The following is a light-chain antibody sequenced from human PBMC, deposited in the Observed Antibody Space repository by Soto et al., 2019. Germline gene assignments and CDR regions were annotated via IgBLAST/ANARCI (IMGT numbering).Light chain of an antibody. CDR2: EVS. CDR1: SRDVGSYNL. J-gene: IGLJ1*01. V-gene: IGLV2-23*02. CDR3: CSYAGSSTFYV. Sequence: QSVLTQPASVSGSPGQSITISCTGTSRDVGSYNLVSWYQQHPGKAPKLMIYEVSKRPSGVSNRFSGSKSGNTASLTISGLQAEDEADYYCCSYAGSSTFYVFGPGTKVTVL.